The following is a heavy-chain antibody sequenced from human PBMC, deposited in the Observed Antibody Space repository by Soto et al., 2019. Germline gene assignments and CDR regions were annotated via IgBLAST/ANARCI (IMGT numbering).Heavy chain of an antibody. CDR1: GYTFTRYT. J-gene: IGHJ5*02. D-gene: IGHD2-15*01. CDR2: INPDNGNT. V-gene: IGHV1-3*01. Sequence: QVQLVQSGAEVKKPGASVKISCKASGYTFTRYTMNWVRQAPGQRLEWMGWINPDNGNTKSSQKFQDRVIITRDTSASTAYMDLSCLRSEDTAVYYCARDIATGRLGPWGQGTLVTVSS. CDR3: ARDIATGRLGP.